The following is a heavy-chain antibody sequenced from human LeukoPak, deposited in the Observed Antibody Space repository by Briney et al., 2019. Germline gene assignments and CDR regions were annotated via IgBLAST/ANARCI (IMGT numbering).Heavy chain of an antibody. CDR1: GGSFSGYY. J-gene: IGHJ3*02. CDR2: INHSGST. Sequence: SETLSLTCAVYGGSFSGYYWSWIRQPPGKVLEWIGEINHSGSTNYNPSLKSRVTISVDTSKNQFSLKLSSVTAADTAVYYCATSKYHLLLDAFDIWGQGTMVTVSS. D-gene: IGHD2-2*01. CDR3: ATSKYHLLLDAFDI. V-gene: IGHV4-34*01.